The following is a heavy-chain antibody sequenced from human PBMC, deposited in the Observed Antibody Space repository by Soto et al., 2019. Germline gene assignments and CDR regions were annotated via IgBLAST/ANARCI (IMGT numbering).Heavy chain of an antibody. CDR3: ARGRPGAFDI. CDR1: GGSFSGYY. Sequence: SETLSLTCAVYGGSFSGYYWSWIRQPPGKGLEWIGEINHSGSTNYNPSLKSRVTISVDTSKNQFSLKLSSVTAADTAVYYCARGRPGAFDIWGQGTMVTVSS. CDR2: INHSGST. V-gene: IGHV4-34*01. J-gene: IGHJ3*02.